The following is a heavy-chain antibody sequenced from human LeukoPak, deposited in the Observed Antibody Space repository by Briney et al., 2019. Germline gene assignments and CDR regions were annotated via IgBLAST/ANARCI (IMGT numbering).Heavy chain of an antibody. J-gene: IGHJ4*02. V-gene: IGHV3-23*01. CDR3: ARDYPTSGIVTIFDY. D-gene: IGHD1-1*01. CDR1: GFTFHNYV. Sequence: GGSLRLSCASSGFTFHNYVMIWVRQAPGRGVEWVSSITASGGSTYCADSVKGRFTISRDNSKNPLYLQMSSLRAEDTAVYCCARDYPTSGIVTIFDYWGQGTLVTVSS. CDR2: ITASGGST.